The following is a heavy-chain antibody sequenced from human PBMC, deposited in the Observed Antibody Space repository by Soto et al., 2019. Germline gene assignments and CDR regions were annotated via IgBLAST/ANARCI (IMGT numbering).Heavy chain of an antibody. D-gene: IGHD3-16*02. V-gene: IGHV1-69*11. CDR1: GGTFSSSG. Sequence: QVHLVQSGTEVKKPGSSVKVSCKASGGTFSSSGFSWVRQAPGQGLEWMGMIVPSLDTKNYAQKFQARVTITADEVTSTAYMELRSLRSEDTAVYYCARWPQPRYTADPYAVDVWGQGTRVIVS. CDR3: ARWPQPRYTADPYAVDV. J-gene: IGHJ6*02. CDR2: IVPSLDTK.